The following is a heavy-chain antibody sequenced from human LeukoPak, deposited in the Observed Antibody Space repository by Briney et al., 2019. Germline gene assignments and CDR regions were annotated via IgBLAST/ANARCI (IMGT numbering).Heavy chain of an antibody. Sequence: ASVKVSCKASGGTFSSYAISWVRQAPGQGLEWMGGIIPIFGTANYAQKFQGRVTITTDESTSTAYMELSSLRSEDTAVYYCARSGDCGGDCHDAFDIWGQGTMVTVSS. CDR1: GGTFSSYA. CDR2: IIPIFGTA. J-gene: IGHJ3*02. V-gene: IGHV1-69*05. CDR3: ARSGDCGGDCHDAFDI. D-gene: IGHD2-21*02.